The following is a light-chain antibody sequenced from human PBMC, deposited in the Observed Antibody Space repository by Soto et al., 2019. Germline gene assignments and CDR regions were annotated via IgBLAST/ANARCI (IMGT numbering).Light chain of an antibody. CDR1: QGISSA. CDR2: DAS. CDR3: QQFNSYLFT. J-gene: IGKJ3*01. V-gene: IGKV1-13*02. Sequence: AIQLTQSPSSLSASVGDRVTITCRASQGISSALAWYQQKPGKAPKLLIYDASSLESGVPSRFNGSGSGTDVTLTISSLQPEDFATYYCQQFNSYLFTFGPGTKVDIK.